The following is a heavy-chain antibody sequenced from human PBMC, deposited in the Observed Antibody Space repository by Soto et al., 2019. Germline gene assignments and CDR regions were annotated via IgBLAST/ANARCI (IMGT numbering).Heavy chain of an antibody. J-gene: IGHJ6*02. Sequence: ASVKVSCKVFGYTFSTYGLSWVRQAPGQGLEWMGWVSPYNGNTYYAPGLQGRVTMTTDTSTNTAYMSLRSLRSDDTAIYYCVRGGILEANSPYYYYGLDVWGQGPQVTVSS. CDR2: VSPYNGNT. V-gene: IGHV1-18*01. CDR1: GYTFSTYG. CDR3: VRGGILEANSPYYYYGLDV. D-gene: IGHD1-1*01.